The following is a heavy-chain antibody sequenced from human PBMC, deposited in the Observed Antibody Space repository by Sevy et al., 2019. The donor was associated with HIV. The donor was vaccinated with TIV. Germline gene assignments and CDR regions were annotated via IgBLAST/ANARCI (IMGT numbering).Heavy chain of an antibody. V-gene: IGHV4-59*01. J-gene: IGHJ3*02. CDR3: ASGSGSYYDAFHI. CDR2: IYYSGST. CDR1: GGSISGNF. D-gene: IGHD1-26*01. Sequence: SETLFLTCSVSGGSISGNFWTWIRQPPGKGLEWIGYIYYSGSTNSNPSLKSRVSISLDTSKNQFSLRLNSVTAADTAVYYCASGSGSYYDAFHIWGQGTMVTVSS.